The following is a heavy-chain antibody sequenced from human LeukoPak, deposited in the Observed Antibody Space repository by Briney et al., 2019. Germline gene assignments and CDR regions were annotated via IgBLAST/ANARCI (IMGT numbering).Heavy chain of an antibody. J-gene: IGHJ4*02. V-gene: IGHV1-2*02. CDR1: GYTFTGYY. CDR2: INPNSGGT. CDR3: ARDPSWYSGSYSDY. Sequence: ASVKVSCKASGYTFTGYYMRWVRQAPGQGLEWMGWINPNSGGTNYAQKFQGRVTMTTDTSISTAYMELSRLRSDDTAVYYCARDPSWYSGSYSDYWGQGTLVTVSS. D-gene: IGHD1-26*01.